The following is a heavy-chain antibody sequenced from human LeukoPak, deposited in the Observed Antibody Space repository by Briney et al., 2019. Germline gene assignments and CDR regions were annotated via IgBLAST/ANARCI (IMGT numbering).Heavy chain of an antibody. CDR3: AKNRPRTDYHDSSGVNDASDI. CDR2: ISGTGENA. J-gene: IGHJ3*02. V-gene: IGHV3-23*01. CDR1: GFTFSSYA. D-gene: IGHD3-22*01. Sequence: GGSLRLSCAASGFTFSSYAMSWVRQAPGRGLGWVSVISGTGENAYQRDSVKGRFTISRDNSKNTVYLQMNSLRVEDTAVYYCAKNRPRTDYHDSSGVNDASDIWGQGTMVTVSS.